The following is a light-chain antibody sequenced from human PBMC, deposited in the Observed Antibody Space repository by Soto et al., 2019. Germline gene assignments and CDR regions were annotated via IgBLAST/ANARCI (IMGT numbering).Light chain of an antibody. J-gene: IGKJ1*01. CDR3: QQYNNWPRT. Sequence: EIMMTQSPATLSVSPGERATLSCRASQSISGNLAWYQQKPGQAPGLLIYAASTRATGIPARFSGSGSGTEFTLTISSLRSEDFAVYYCQQYNNWPRTFGQGTKV. CDR1: QSISGN. V-gene: IGKV3-15*01. CDR2: AAS.